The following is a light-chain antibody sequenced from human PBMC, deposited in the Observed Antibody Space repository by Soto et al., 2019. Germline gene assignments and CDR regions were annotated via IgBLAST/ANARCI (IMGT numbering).Light chain of an antibody. J-gene: IGKJ5*01. V-gene: IGKV3-20*01. CDR1: QSVSSRS. Sequence: EIVLTQSPGTLSLSPGERATLSCRASQSVSSRSLAWYQQKPGQPPRLLIFDASNRAADIPDRFSGSGSGTDFTLTINRLEPEDFAVYYCQQYAGSPRTFGQGTRLEIK. CDR3: QQYAGSPRT. CDR2: DAS.